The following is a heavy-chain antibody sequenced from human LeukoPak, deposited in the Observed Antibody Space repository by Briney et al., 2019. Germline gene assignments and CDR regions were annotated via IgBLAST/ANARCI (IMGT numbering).Heavy chain of an antibody. J-gene: IGHJ3*02. CDR1: GGSISSYY. V-gene: IGHV4-4*09. CDR2: IYTSGST. CDR3: ARVEMATIRAAFDI. D-gene: IGHD5-24*01. Sequence: SETLSLTCTVSGGSISSYYWSWIRQPPGKGLEWIGYIYTSGSTNYNPSLKSRVTISVDTSKNQFPLKLSSVTAADTAVYYCARVEMATIRAAFDIWGRGTMVTVSS.